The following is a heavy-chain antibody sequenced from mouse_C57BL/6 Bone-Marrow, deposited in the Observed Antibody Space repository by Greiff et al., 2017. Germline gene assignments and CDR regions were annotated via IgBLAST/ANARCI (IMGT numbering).Heavy chain of an antibody. CDR2: IWGDGST. CDR1: GFSLTSYG. Sequence: VQVVESGPGLVAPSQSLSITCTVSGFSLTSYGVSWVRQPPGKGLEWLGVIWGDGSTNYHSALISRLSISKDNSTSQVFLILNSLHTDDTATYCWAKSSPRCGYGGRGTTLPVST. V-gene: IGHV2-3*01. J-gene: IGHJ2*01. CDR3: AKSSPRCGY. D-gene: IGHD1-3*01.